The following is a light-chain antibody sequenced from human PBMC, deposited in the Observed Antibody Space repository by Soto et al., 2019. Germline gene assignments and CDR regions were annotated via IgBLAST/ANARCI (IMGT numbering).Light chain of an antibody. Sequence: EIALTQSPGILSVSPGESVTLSCRASQSVTRNLAWHQQIPGQPPRLLVYHASVRATGVPARFSGSGSGTEFSLTISNLQSEDFAIYFCQQYDDWPPITFGQGTRLEIK. CDR2: HAS. J-gene: IGKJ5*01. CDR3: QQYDDWPPIT. CDR1: QSVTRN. V-gene: IGKV3-15*01.